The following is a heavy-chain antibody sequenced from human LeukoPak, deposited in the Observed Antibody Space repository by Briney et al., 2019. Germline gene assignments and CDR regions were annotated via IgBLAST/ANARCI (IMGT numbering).Heavy chain of an antibody. CDR1: GFTFSSYG. V-gene: IGHV3-33*06. D-gene: IGHD6-13*01. CDR3: AKGIAAAGTGYNY. CDR2: IWYDGSNK. Sequence: GGSLRLSCAASGFTFSSYGMHWVRQAPGKGLEWVAVIWYDGSNKYYADSVKGRFPISRDNSKNTLYLQMNSLRAEDTAVYYCAKGIAAAGTGYNYWGQGTLVTVSS. J-gene: IGHJ4*02.